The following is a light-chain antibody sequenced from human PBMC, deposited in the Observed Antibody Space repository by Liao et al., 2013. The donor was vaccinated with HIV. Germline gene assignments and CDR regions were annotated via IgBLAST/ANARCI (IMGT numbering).Light chain of an antibody. J-gene: IGLJ3*02. CDR1: NVGSTS. CDR3: QVWDTSSDHGV. CDR2: YDS. Sequence: SYVLTQPPSVSVAPGKTAGISCGGNNVGSTSVHWYQQKPGQAPVLVIYYDSDRPSGIPVRFSGFNSGSTATLTITRVEAGDEADYYCQVWDTSSDHGVFGGGTKLTVL. V-gene: IGLV3-21*01.